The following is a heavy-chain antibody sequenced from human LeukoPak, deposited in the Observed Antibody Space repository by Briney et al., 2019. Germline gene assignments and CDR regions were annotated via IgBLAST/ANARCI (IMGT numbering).Heavy chain of an antibody. CDR3: ARGGLSSSTNSFDY. Sequence: PSETLSLTCAVYGGSFSGYYWSWIRQPPGKGLEWIGEINHSGSTNYNPSLKSRVTISADTSKNQFSLKLSSVTAAETAVYYCARGGLSSSTNSFDYWGQGTLVTVSS. J-gene: IGHJ4*02. CDR2: INHSGST. D-gene: IGHD6-6*01. V-gene: IGHV4-34*01. CDR1: GGSFSGYY.